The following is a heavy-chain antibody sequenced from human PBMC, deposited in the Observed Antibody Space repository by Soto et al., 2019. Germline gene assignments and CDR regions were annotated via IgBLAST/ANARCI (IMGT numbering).Heavy chain of an antibody. V-gene: IGHV4-59*01. Sequence: SETLSLTCTVSGGSISSYYWSWIQQPPGKGLEWIGYIYYSGSTNYNPSLKSRVTISVDTSKNQFSLKLSSVTAADTAVYYCARDYGDYVGYGAFDIWGQGTMVTVSS. CDR2: IYYSGST. J-gene: IGHJ3*02. CDR1: GGSISSYY. D-gene: IGHD4-17*01. CDR3: ARDYGDYVGYGAFDI.